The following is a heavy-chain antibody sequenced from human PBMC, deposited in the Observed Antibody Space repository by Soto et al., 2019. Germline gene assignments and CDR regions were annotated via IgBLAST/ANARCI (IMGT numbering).Heavy chain of an antibody. CDR1: GFTLRTYS. D-gene: IGHD1-26*01. Sequence: ESGGGLVQPGGSLRVSCTASGFTLRTYSLNWVRQAPGKGLEWISYISSSSNTIYYADSVKGRFTITRDNAKNSLSLQMNSLRDEDTAVYYCARVPSSGSYRSYYYYGMDVWGQGTTVTVSS. V-gene: IGHV3-48*02. CDR2: ISSSSNTI. CDR3: ARVPSSGSYRSYYYYGMDV. J-gene: IGHJ6*02.